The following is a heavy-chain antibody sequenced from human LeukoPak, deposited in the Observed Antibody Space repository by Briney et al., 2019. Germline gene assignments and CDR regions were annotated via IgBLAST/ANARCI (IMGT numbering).Heavy chain of an antibody. CDR1: GFTFSDYY. V-gene: IGHV3-11*04. J-gene: IGHJ4*02. CDR2: ISSSGSTI. D-gene: IGHD3-22*01. Sequence: VGSLRLSCAASGFTFSDYYMSWIRQAPGKGLEWVSYISSSGSTIYYADSVKGRFTISRDNAKNSLYLQMNSLRAEDTAVYYCARDESLKDYYDSSGFQDYWGQGTLVTVSS. CDR3: ARDESLKDYYDSSGFQDY.